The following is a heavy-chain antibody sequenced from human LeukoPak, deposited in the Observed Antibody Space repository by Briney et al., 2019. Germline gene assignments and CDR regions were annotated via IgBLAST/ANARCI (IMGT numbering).Heavy chain of an antibody. CDR1: GYTFSSYG. CDR3: ARDRNPYYDGSGYGYC. Sequence: ASVKVSCKASGYTFSSYGISWVRQPPGQGLEWMAWISAYNGKTNYARKFRGRVTMTTDTSTSTAYMELRSLRSDDTAIYYCARDRNPYYDGSGYGYCWGQGTLVTVSS. V-gene: IGHV1-18*01. J-gene: IGHJ4*02. D-gene: IGHD3-22*01. CDR2: ISAYNGKT.